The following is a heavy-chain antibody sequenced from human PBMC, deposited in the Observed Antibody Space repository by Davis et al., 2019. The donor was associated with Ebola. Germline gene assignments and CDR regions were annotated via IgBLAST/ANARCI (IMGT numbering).Heavy chain of an antibody. CDR2: INPDGSFT. D-gene: IGHD4-17*01. V-gene: IGHV3-74*01. CDR3: ARGSTTVTTPLDY. Sequence: GESLKISCAASGFTFSSYWMHWVRQAPGKGLVWVSRINPDGSFTDYADSVKGRFSISRDNAKNTLYLQMNSLRAEDTAVYYCARGSTTVTTPLDYWGQGTLVTVSS. CDR1: GFTFSSYW. J-gene: IGHJ4*02.